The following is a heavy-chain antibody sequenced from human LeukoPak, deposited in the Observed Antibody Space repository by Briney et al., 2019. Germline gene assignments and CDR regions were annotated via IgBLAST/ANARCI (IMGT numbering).Heavy chain of an antibody. Sequence: SETLSLTCTVSGGSISSSSYSWGWIRQPPGKGLEWIGSIYYSGSTYYNPSLKSRVTISVDTSKNQFSLKLSSVTAADTAVYYCARLPRNSGYFDYWGQGTLVTVSS. V-gene: IGHV4-39*01. D-gene: IGHD1-26*01. CDR1: GGSISSSSYS. CDR2: IYYSGST. J-gene: IGHJ4*02. CDR3: ARLPRNSGYFDY.